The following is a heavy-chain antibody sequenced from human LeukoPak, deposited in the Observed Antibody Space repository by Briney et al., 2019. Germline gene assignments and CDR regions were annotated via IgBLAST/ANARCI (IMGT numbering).Heavy chain of an antibody. J-gene: IGHJ3*02. Sequence: QSGGSLRLSCAASGFTFSSYAMHWVRQAPGKGLEWVAVISYDGSNKYYADSVKGRFTISRDNSKNTLYLQMNSLRAEVTAVYYCARDRVGATSHDAFDIWGQGTMVTVSS. CDR2: ISYDGSNK. CDR3: ARDRVGATSHDAFDI. V-gene: IGHV3-30*04. D-gene: IGHD1-26*01. CDR1: GFTFSSYA.